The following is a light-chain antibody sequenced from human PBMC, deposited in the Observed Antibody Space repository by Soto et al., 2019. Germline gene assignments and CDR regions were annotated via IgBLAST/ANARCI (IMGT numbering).Light chain of an antibody. V-gene: IGLV2-14*01. Sequence: QSALTQPASVSGSPGQSITISCTGTSSDVGGYNYVSWYQQHPGKAPKLMIYEVSNRPSGVSNRFSGSKSGNTAPLTISGLQAEDEADYYCSSYTSSSTLEVFGTGTQLTVL. CDR1: SSDVGGYNY. CDR3: SSYTSSSTLEV. CDR2: EVS. J-gene: IGLJ1*01.